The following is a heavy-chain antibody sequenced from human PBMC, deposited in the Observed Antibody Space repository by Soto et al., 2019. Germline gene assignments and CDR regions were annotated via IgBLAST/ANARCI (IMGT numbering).Heavy chain of an antibody. CDR1: DYSINGDYY. CDR2: IYHSGST. Sequence: SETLSLTCAVSDYSINGDYYWGWIRQPPGKGLEWIGSIYHSGSTYYNPSLKSRVTISVDTSKNQFFLKVTSVTAADTAVYYCARLPPVRYFDYWGQGALVTVSS. CDR3: ARLPPVRYFDY. J-gene: IGHJ4*02. V-gene: IGHV4-38-2*01. D-gene: IGHD3-9*01.